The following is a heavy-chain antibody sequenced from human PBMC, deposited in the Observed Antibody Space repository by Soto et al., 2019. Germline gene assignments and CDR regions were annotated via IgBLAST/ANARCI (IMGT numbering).Heavy chain of an antibody. CDR2: IYYGGST. Sequence: SETLSLTCTVSGGSIGSGDYYWSWIRQLPGKGLEWIGYIYYGGSTQYNPSLKSRLMQSIDASNNQLSLKLNSVTAADTAVYYCVVGTTSGDAFDIWGQGTMGTVSS. CDR1: GGSIGSGDYY. J-gene: IGHJ3*02. D-gene: IGHD1-1*01. CDR3: VVGTTSGDAFDI. V-gene: IGHV4-31*03.